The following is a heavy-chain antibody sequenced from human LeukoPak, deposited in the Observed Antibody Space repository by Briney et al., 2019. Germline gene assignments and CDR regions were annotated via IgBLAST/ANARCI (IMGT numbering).Heavy chain of an antibody. V-gene: IGHV3-33*08. CDR3: ARDYYGSGSYYTRIDY. Sequence: PGRSLRLSCAASGFTFSSYGMHWVRQAPGKGLEWVAVIWYDGSNKYYADSVKGRFTISRDNSKNTLYLQMNSLRAEDTAVYYCARDYYGSGSYYTRIDYWGQGTLVTVSS. CDR2: IWYDGSNK. D-gene: IGHD3-10*01. CDR1: GFTFSSYG. J-gene: IGHJ4*02.